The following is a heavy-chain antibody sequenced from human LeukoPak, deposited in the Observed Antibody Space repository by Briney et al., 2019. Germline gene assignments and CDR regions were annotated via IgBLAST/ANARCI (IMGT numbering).Heavy chain of an antibody. CDR2: ISWDGGST. J-gene: IGHJ4*02. V-gene: IGHV3-43*01. Sequence: GGSLRLSCAASGFTFDDYTMHWVRQAPGKGLEWVSLISWDGGSTYYADSVKGRFTISRDNSKNSLYLQMSSLRTEDTALYYCAKDLSKYYYGSGSGGVFDYWGQGTLVTVSS. CDR3: AKDLSKYYYGSGSGGVFDY. CDR1: GFTFDDYT. D-gene: IGHD3-10*01.